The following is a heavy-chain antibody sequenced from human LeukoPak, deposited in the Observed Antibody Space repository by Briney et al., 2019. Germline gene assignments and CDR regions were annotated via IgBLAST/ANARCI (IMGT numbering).Heavy chain of an antibody. Sequence: GGSLRLSCAASGFTFSGFAMSWVRQAPGKGLEWVSAISGSGGGTYYADSVKGRFTISRDNSKNTLYLQMNSLRAEDTALYYCAKDTWQFAPDYYYYMDVWGKGTTVTVSS. CDR1: GFTFSGFA. V-gene: IGHV3-23*01. D-gene: IGHD2-21*01. CDR2: ISGSGGGT. J-gene: IGHJ6*03. CDR3: AKDTWQFAPDYYYYMDV.